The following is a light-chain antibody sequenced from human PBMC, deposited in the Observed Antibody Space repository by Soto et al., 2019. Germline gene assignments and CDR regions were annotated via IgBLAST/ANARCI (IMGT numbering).Light chain of an antibody. J-gene: IGKJ1*01. V-gene: IGKV3-15*01. CDR1: QSVRSN. Sequence: EIVMTQSPATLSVSPGERVTLSCKASQSVRSNLAWYQQKPGQAPRLLIYGASTRATGIQARFSGSGSGTEFTLSISSLQSEDFAFYYCQQYNNWPGWTFGQGTKLEIK. CDR3: QQYNNWPGWT. CDR2: GAS.